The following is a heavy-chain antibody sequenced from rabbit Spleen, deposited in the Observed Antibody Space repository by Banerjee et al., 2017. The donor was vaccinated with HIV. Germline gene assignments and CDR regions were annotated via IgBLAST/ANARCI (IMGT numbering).Heavy chain of an antibody. V-gene: IGHV1S47*01. CDR3: ARSSGWGLKLL. CDR2: IDPLFGST. Sequence: QEQLEESGGDLVQPEGSLTLTCTASGFSFSSYGVSWVHQAPGKGLEWIGYIDPLFGSTYYASWVNGRFTISRENTQNTVTLQMTSLTAADTATYFCARSSGWGLKLLWGQGTLVTVS. J-gene: IGHJ4*01. CDR1: GFSFSSYG. D-gene: IGHD4-1*01.